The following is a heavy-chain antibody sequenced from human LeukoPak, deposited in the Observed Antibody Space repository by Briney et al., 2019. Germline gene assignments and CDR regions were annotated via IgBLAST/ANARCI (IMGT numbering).Heavy chain of an antibody. Sequence: ASVKVSCKASGYTFTGYYMHWVRQAPGQGLEWMGWINPNSGGTNYAQKFQGRVTMTRDTSISTAYMELSRLRSDDTAVYYCARDSYYDILTGSPVNWFDPWGQGTLVTVSS. CDR2: INPNSGGT. V-gene: IGHV1-2*02. CDR1: GYTFTGYY. D-gene: IGHD3-9*01. J-gene: IGHJ5*02. CDR3: ARDSYYDILTGSPVNWFDP.